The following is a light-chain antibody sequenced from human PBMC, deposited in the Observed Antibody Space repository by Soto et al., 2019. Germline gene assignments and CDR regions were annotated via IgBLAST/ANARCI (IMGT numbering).Light chain of an antibody. CDR1: QNIRSN. V-gene: IGKV3-15*01. CDR2: GAS. Sequence: EIGMTQSPATLSVSPGERATLSCRASQNIRSNLAWYQQNPAQPPRALIDGASTRATGSPARFSGSGSGTEFTLTISSLQSEDFAVYYCQQYNNWLWTFGQGTKVEIK. J-gene: IGKJ1*01. CDR3: QQYNNWLWT.